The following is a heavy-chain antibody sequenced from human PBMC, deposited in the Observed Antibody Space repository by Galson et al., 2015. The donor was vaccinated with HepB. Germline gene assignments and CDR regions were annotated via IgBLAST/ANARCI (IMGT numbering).Heavy chain of an antibody. CDR1: GFTFRSYS. CDR3: ARAGCSSMSCPLRVNWFDP. V-gene: IGHV3-21*01. Sequence: SLRLSCAASGFTFRSYSMNWVRQAPGKGLEWVSSITSSSLYIYYADSVKGRFTISRDDAENSLYLQMNSLRAEDTAIYYCARAGCSSMSCPLRVNWFDPWGQGTLVTVSS. CDR2: ITSSSLYI. D-gene: IGHD2-2*01. J-gene: IGHJ5*02.